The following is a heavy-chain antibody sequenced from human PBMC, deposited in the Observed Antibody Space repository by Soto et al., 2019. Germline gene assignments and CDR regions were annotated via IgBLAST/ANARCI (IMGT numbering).Heavy chain of an antibody. Sequence: QITLKESGPTLVKPTQTLTLTCTFSGFSLSTSGVGVGWIRQPPGKALEWLALIYWNDDKRYSPSLKSRLTITKDTSKNQVFLTMTNLDPVDTATYYCARDSEYSSSGWFDPWGQGTLVTVSS. J-gene: IGHJ5*02. V-gene: IGHV2-5*01. CDR3: ARDSEYSSSGWFDP. CDR2: IYWNDDK. D-gene: IGHD6-6*01. CDR1: GFSLSTSGVG.